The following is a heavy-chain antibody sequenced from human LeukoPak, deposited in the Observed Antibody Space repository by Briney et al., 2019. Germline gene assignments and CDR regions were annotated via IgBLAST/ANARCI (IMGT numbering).Heavy chain of an antibody. CDR2: ISRDSDIR. Sequence: GGSLRLSCAASGFIFGRDSMNWVRQAPGRGLEWISYISRDSDIRYYADSVRGRFHISRDNARNSLYLQMNSLRAEDTAVYYCARPFSSTTYYYYYGMDVWGQGTTVTVSS. V-gene: IGHV3-48*04. CDR1: GFIFGRDS. CDR3: ARPFSSTTYYYYYGMDV. D-gene: IGHD6-13*01. J-gene: IGHJ6*02.